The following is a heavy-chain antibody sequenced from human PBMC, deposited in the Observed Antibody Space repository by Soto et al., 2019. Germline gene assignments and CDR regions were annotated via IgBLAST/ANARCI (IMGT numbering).Heavy chain of an antibody. CDR3: ASGTLSGYADY. Sequence: PGGSLRLSCAASGFTFSSYAMHWVRQAPGKGLEWVAVISYDGSNKYYADSVKGRFTISRDNSKNTLYLQMNSLRAEDTAVYYCASGTLSGYADYWGQGTLVTVSS. CDR1: GFTFSSYA. J-gene: IGHJ4*02. D-gene: IGHD3-22*01. V-gene: IGHV3-30-3*01. CDR2: ISYDGSNK.